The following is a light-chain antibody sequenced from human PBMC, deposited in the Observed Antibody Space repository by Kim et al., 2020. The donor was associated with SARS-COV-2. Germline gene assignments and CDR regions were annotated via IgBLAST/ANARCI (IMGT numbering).Light chain of an antibody. V-gene: IGKV3-11*01. CDR2: DTS. J-gene: IGKJ4*01. CDR1: QSVSSH. Sequence: EIVLTQSPATLSLSPGERATLSCRASQSVSSHLAWYQQKPGQAPRLLIQDTSHRAAGIPDRFSGRGSGTDFTLTISSLEPEDFAVYYCQQRSKWVLSFGEGTKVDIK. CDR3: QQRSKWVLS.